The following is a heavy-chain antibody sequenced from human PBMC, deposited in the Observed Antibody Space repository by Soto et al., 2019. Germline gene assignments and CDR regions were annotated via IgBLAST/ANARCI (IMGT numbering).Heavy chain of an antibody. CDR1: GFTFSSYS. D-gene: IGHD3-16*02. V-gene: IGHV3-21*01. CDR3: ARVRGSGYDYIWGSYRQTYYFDY. Sequence: EVQLVESGGGLVKPGGSLRLSCAASGFTFSSYSMNWVRQAPGKGLEWVSSIGSSSSYIDYADSVKCRFTISSDNAKNTMYLQMNSLRGEDTAVYYCARVRGSGYDYIWGSYRQTYYFDYWGQGTLVTVSS. CDR2: IGSSSSYI. J-gene: IGHJ4*02.